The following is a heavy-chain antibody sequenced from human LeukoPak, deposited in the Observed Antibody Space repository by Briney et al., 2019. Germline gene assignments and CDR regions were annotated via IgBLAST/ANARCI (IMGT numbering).Heavy chain of an antibody. V-gene: IGHV1-24*01. CDR2: FDPEDGET. D-gene: IGHD5-12*01. CDR1: GYTPTELS. Sequence: ASVKVSCKVSGYTPTELSMHWVRQAPGKGLEWMGGFDPEDGETIYAQKFQGRVTMTTDTSTSIAYMELRSLRSDDTAVYYCAGTSYIKWLRADDAFDIWGQGTMVTVYS. CDR3: AGTSYIKWLRADDAFDI. J-gene: IGHJ3*02.